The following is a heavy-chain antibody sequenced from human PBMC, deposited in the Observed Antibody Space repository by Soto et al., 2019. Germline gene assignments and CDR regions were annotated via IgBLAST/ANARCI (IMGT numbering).Heavy chain of an antibody. V-gene: IGHV1-46*01. CDR3: AIGGALSGYAAWGGLDY. J-gene: IGHJ4*02. D-gene: IGHD5-12*01. CDR1: GYTFTSYY. CDR2: INPSGGST. Sequence: QVQLVQSGAEVKKPGASVKVSCKASGYTFTSYYMHWVRHAPGQGLEWMGIINPSGGSTSYAQKFQGRVTMTRDTSTSTVYMELSSLRSEDTAVYYCAIGGALSGYAAWGGLDYWGQGTLVTVSS.